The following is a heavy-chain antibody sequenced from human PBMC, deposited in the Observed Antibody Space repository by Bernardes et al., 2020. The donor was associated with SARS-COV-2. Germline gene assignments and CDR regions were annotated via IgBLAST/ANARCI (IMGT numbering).Heavy chain of an antibody. D-gene: IGHD1-26*01. CDR1: GGSFSGYY. V-gene: IGHV4-34*01. CDR2: INHSGST. CDR3: ARFMVGATMGFDY. J-gene: IGHJ4*02. Sequence: SEPLSLTCAVYGGSFSGYYWSWIRQPPGKGLEWIGEINHSGSTNYNPSLKSRVTISVDTSKNQFSLKLSSVTAADTAVYYCARFMVGATMGFDYWGQGTLVTVSS.